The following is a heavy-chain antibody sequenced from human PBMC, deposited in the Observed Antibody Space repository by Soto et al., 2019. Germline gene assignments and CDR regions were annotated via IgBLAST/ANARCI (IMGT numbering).Heavy chain of an antibody. J-gene: IGHJ6*02. CDR1: GFTFSSYG. CDR2: ISYDGRNK. CDR3: VKDGSSAWPYYYGLDV. D-gene: IGHD6-19*01. Sequence: QVQLVESGGGGVQPGRSLRLSCAASGFTFSSYGMHWVRQAPGKGLEWVAVISYDGRNKYYADSVKGRFTISTDNSKNTLYLQMSSLRAEDTAVYYCVKDGSSAWPYYYGLDVWGQGTTVTVSS. V-gene: IGHV3-30*18.